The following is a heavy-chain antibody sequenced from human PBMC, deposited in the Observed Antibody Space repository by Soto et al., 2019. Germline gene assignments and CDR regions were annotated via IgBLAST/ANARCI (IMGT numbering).Heavy chain of an antibody. CDR1: VFPFSAYY. CDR3: ARDLGSSSTNYFDS. V-gene: IGHV3-11*06. CDR2: ISGISDYT. J-gene: IGHJ4*02. Sequence: GGSLRLSCATSVFPFSAYYMSWIRQAPGKGLEWLSYISGISDYTNSADSVKGRFTISRDNAKNSLFLQMNRLRADDTAVYYCARDLGSSSTNYFDSWGQGTLVTVSS. D-gene: IGHD3-10*01.